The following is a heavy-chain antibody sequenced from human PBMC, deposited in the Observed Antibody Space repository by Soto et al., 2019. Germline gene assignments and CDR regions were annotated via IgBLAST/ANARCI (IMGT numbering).Heavy chain of an antibody. Sequence: GGSLRLSCAASGFTFSSYWMHWVRQAPGKGLVWVSRINGDGSSTTYADSVKGQFTISRDNAKSTLYLQMYSLRAEDTAVYYCAKFVQTHDNWGQGTLVTVSS. CDR3: AKFVQTHDN. D-gene: IGHD2-8*01. CDR1: GFTFSSYW. J-gene: IGHJ4*02. CDR2: INGDGSST. V-gene: IGHV3-74*01.